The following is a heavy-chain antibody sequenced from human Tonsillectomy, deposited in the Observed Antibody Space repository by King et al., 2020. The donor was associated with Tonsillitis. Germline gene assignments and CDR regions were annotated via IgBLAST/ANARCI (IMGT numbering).Heavy chain of an antibody. J-gene: IGHJ4*02. D-gene: IGHD3-3*01. V-gene: IGHV3-21*06. CDR2: ISSSSTYI. CDR1: GFTFSSYS. CDR3: AGGEGVADDY. Sequence: VQLVESGGGLVKPGGSLRLSCAASGFTFSSYSMNWVRQAPGKGLEWVSSISSSSTYIYYADSVKGRFTISRDNAKNSLYLRMNSLRVEDTAVYYCAGGEGVADDYWGQGTLVTVSS.